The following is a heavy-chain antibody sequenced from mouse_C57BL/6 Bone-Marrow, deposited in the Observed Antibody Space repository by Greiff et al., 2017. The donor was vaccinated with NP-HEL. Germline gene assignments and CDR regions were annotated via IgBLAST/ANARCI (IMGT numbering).Heavy chain of an antibody. V-gene: IGHV1-19*01. J-gene: IGHJ4*01. CDR1: GFTFTDYY. CDR3: ARRIYYGYAYYAMDY. CDR2: INPYNGGT. D-gene: IGHD2-2*01. Sequence: VQLQQSGPVLVKPGASVKMSCKASGFTFTDYYMNWVKQSPGKSLEWIGVINPYNGGTSYNQKVKGKATLTVDKSSSTAYMELNSLTSEDSAVYYCARRIYYGYAYYAMDYWGQGTSGTVSS.